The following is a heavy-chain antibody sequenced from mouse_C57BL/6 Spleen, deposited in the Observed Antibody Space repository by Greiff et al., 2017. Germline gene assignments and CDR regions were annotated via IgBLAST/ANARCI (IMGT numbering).Heavy chain of an antibody. CDR1: GYTFTDYE. D-gene: IGHD1-1*01. CDR2: IDPATGGT. V-gene: IGHV1-15*01. CDR3: TDYYGCGFAY. J-gene: IGHJ3*01. Sequence: QVQLQQSGAELVRPGASVTLSCKASGYTFTDYEMHWVKQTPVHGLEWIGAIDPATGGTAYNQKFKGKAILTADKSSSTAYMELRSLTSEDSAVYYCTDYYGCGFAYWGQGTLVTVSA.